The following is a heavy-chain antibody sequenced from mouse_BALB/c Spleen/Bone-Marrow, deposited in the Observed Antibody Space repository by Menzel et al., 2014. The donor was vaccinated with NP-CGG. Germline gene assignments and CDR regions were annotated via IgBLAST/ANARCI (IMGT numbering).Heavy chain of an antibody. Sequence: EVHLVESGGGLVQPGGSLRLSCATSGFTFTDYYMSWVRQHPGKALEWLGFIRNKANGYTTEYSASVKGRFTISRDNSQSILYLQMNTLRAEDSATYYCARALIVFDYWGQGTTLTVSS. CDR1: GFTFTDYY. J-gene: IGHJ2*01. CDR2: IRNKANGYTT. CDR3: ARALIVFDY. V-gene: IGHV7-3*02.